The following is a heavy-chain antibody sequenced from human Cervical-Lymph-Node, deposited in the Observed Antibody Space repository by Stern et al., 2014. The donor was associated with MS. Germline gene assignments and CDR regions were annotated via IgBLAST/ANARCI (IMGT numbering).Heavy chain of an antibody. CDR1: GFTFSTYA. CDR2: LSNDGSDE. D-gene: IGHD3-22*01. J-gene: IGHJ4*02. V-gene: IGHV3-33*05. Sequence: VQLLESGGGVVQPGRSLRLSCTASGFTFSTYAMHLVRQAPGNGLEWVAILSNDGSDEYYADSVKGRFTISRDNSKNTLYLQMDSLRAEDTAVYYCARDRVVINPAYYFDYWGQGTLVTVSS. CDR3: ARDRVVINPAYYFDY.